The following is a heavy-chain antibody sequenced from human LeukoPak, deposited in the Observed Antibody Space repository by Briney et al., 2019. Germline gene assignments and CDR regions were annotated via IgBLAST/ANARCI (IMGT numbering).Heavy chain of an antibody. Sequence: PSETLSLTCAVYGGSFSGYYWSWIRQPPGKGLEWIGEINHSGSTNYNPSLKSRVTISVDTSKNQFSLKLSSVTAADTAVYYCARKYCSGGSCYSLFYFDYWGQGTLVTVSS. CDR3: ARKYCSGGSCYSLFYFDY. J-gene: IGHJ4*02. D-gene: IGHD2-15*01. V-gene: IGHV4-34*01. CDR1: GGSFSGYY. CDR2: INHSGST.